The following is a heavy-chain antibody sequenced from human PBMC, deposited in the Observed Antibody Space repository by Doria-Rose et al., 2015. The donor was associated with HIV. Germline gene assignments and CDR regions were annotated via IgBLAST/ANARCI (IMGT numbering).Heavy chain of an antibody. J-gene: IGHJ4*02. V-gene: IGHV4-59*01. D-gene: IGHD1-26*01. CDR1: GGSISHYY. CDR3: ARVLGGTYDY. Sequence: QVQLQQWGPGLVKPSETLSLTCSVSGGSISHYYWSWIRQAPGKGLEYNGDIFYTGSTNYSPSLKSRVSISIDTSKNKFSLRLSSVTAADTAVYYCARVLGGTYDYWGQGTLVTVSS. CDR2: IFYTGST.